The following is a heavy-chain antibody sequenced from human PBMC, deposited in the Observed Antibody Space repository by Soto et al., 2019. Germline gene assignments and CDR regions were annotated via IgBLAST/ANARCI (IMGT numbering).Heavy chain of an antibody. Sequence: GGSLRLSCAASGFTFDDYGMSWVRQAPGKGLEWVSGINWNGGSTGYADSVKGRFTISRDNAKNSLYLQMNSLRAEDTVLYYCARDQSEDIVVVVAATGYYFDYWGQGT. CDR2: INWNGGST. CDR1: GFTFDDYG. V-gene: IGHV3-20*04. J-gene: IGHJ4*02. D-gene: IGHD2-15*01. CDR3: ARDQSEDIVVVVAATGYYFDY.